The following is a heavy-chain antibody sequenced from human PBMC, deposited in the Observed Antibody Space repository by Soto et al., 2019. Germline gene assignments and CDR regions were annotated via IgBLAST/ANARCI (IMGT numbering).Heavy chain of an antibody. CDR1: GFTFSSHA. J-gene: IGHJ4*02. Sequence: GGSLRLSCAASGFTFSSHAMHWVRQAPGKGLEWVAVISYDGSNKYYADSVKGRFTISRDNSKNTLYLQMNSLRAEDTAVYYCARDWGRGMYSSSWYFDYWGQGTLVTVSS. D-gene: IGHD6-13*01. V-gene: IGHV3-30-3*01. CDR2: ISYDGSNK. CDR3: ARDWGRGMYSSSWYFDY.